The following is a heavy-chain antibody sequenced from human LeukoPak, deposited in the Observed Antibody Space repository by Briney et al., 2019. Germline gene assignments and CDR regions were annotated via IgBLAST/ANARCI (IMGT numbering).Heavy chain of an antibody. V-gene: IGHV1-69*04. J-gene: IGHJ6*02. CDR1: GGTFSSYA. CDR3: ASGQINYYDSSGPRSYYYYGMDV. CDR2: IIPIFGIA. Sequence: SVKVSCKASGGTFSSYAISWVRQAPGQGLEWMGRIIPIFGIANYAQKFQGGVTITADKSTSTAYMELSSLRSEDTAVYYCASGQINYYDSSGPRSYYYYGMDVWGQGTTVTVSS. D-gene: IGHD3-22*01.